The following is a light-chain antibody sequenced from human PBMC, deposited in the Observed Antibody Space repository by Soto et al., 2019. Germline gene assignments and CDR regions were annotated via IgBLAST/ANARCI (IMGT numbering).Light chain of an antibody. Sequence: DIQMTQSPSTLSASVGDRVTITCRASQGISSWLAWYQQKPGRAPKLLTYKASSLESGVPARFSGIDFGTKFTPTTTALRLVDFEPCSCNQYILSPYPLGKGTSWRS. J-gene: IGKJ2*01. CDR3: NQYILSPYP. CDR1: QGISSW. CDR2: KAS. V-gene: IGKV1-5*03.